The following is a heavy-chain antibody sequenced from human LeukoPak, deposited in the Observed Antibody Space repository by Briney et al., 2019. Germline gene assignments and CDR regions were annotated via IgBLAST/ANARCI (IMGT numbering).Heavy chain of an antibody. Sequence: GGSLRLSCAASGFTFSSYEMNWVRQAPGKGLEWVSLISGGGDDTYYADSVKGRFTISRDNSKNTLYLQMNSLRAEDTAVYYCAKDPINYDYSPNWFDPWGQGTLVTVSS. CDR1: GFTFSSYE. CDR2: ISGGGDDT. CDR3: AKDPINYDYSPNWFDP. D-gene: IGHD4-11*01. J-gene: IGHJ5*02. V-gene: IGHV3-23*01.